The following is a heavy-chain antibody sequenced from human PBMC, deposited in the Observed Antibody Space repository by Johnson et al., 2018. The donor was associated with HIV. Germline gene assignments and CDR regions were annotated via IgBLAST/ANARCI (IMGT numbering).Heavy chain of an antibody. Sequence: QVQLVESGGGLVKPGGSLRLSCAASGFTFSNAWMSWVRQAPGKGLEWVAFIRYDGSNKYYADSVKGRFTISRDNSKNTLYLQMNSLRAEDTAVYYCAKDEIAAPLAFDIWGQGTMVTVSS. CDR2: IRYDGSNK. V-gene: IGHV3-30*02. CDR1: GFTFSNAW. J-gene: IGHJ3*02. D-gene: IGHD6-25*01. CDR3: AKDEIAAPLAFDI.